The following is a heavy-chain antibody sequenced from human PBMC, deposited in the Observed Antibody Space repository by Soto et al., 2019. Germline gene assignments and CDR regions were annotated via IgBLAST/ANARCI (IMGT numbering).Heavy chain of an antibody. CDR3: ARHKVTVVTGDYFDY. D-gene: IGHD2-15*01. CDR2: IYYSGST. Sequence: SGTTYLTSPVSDISLKGGICCLGWLRRTPGKGLEWIGSIYYSGSTYYNPALKSRVTISVDTSKNQFSLKLSSVTAADTAVYYCARHKVTVVTGDYFDYWGQGTLVTVSS. J-gene: IGHJ4*02. CDR1: DISLKGGICC. V-gene: IGHV4-39*01.